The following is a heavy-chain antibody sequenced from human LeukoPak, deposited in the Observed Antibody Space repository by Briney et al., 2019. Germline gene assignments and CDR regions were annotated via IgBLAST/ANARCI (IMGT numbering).Heavy chain of an antibody. CDR1: GYSFTSYW. V-gene: IGHV1-46*01. Sequence: GESLRISCKGSGYSFTSYWISWVRQMPGKGLEWMGRIDPSGGSTSYAQKFQGRVTMTRDTSTSTVYMELSSLRSEDTAVYYCARSYDFWSGYYFDYWGQGTLVTVSS. J-gene: IGHJ4*02. D-gene: IGHD3-3*01. CDR2: IDPSGGST. CDR3: ARSYDFWSGYYFDY.